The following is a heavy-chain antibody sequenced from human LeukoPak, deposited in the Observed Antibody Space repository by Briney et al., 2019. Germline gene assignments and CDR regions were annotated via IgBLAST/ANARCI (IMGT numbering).Heavy chain of an antibody. CDR3: ARDSGFLPYNWFDT. J-gene: IGHJ5*02. Sequence: QSGGSLRLSCAASGFSFSTFAMDWVRQAPGKGLEWVAVITYDGSDKYYADSVKGRFSISRDNSKNTLYPQMNSLRAEDTAVYYCARDSGFLPYNWFDTWGQGTLVTVSS. CDR1: GFSFSTFA. CDR2: ITYDGSDK. V-gene: IGHV3-30-3*01. D-gene: IGHD2-15*01.